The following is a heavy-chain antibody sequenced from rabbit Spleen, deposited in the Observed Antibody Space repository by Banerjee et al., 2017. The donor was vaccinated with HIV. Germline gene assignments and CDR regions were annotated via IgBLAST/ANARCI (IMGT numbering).Heavy chain of an antibody. Sequence: QSLEESGGDLVKPGTSLTLTCTASGFSSSSVYWIYWVRQAPGKGLEWIGTIFGGSTGTIDYASWAKGRFAISKTSSTTVTLQMTSLTAADTATYFCVRDNFGWGADFHLWGQGTLVTVS. CDR3: VRDNFGWGADFHL. CDR1: GFSSSSVYW. CDR2: IFGGSTGTI. J-gene: IGHJ4*01. D-gene: IGHD4-1*01. V-gene: IGHV1S40*01.